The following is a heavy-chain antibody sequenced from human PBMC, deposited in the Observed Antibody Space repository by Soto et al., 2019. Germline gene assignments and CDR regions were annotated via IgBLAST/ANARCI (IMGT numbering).Heavy chain of an antibody. D-gene: IGHD2-2*01. V-gene: IGHV1-69*02. CDR2: IIPILGIA. J-gene: IGHJ6*02. Sequence: QVQLVQSGAEVKKPGSSVKVSCKASGGTFSSYTISWVRQAPGHGLEWIGRIIPILGIANYAQKFQGRGTITADKSTSTAYMERSSLRSEYTAVYYCALCSSTSCYAHYYYGMDVWGQGTTVTVSS. CDR3: ALCSSTSCYAHYYYGMDV. CDR1: GGTFSSYT.